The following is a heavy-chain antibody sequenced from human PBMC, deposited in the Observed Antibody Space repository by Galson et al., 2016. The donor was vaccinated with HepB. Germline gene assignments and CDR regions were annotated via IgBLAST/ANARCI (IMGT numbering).Heavy chain of an antibody. CDR2: VSGPGAST. J-gene: IGHJ4*02. V-gene: IGHV3-23*01. D-gene: IGHD3-22*01. CDR1: GYTFSAYA. Sequence: SLRLSCAGSGYTFSAYAMSWVRQSPGKGLEWVSAVSGPGASTDYADSVKGRFTISRDNSKNTLYLQMNSLRAEDTAVYYCTKDGDSTGYYYSKFNWGQGTLVTVSS. CDR3: TKDGDSTGYYYSKFN.